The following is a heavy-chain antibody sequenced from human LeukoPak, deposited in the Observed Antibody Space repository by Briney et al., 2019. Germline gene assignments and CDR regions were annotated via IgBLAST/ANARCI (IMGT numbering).Heavy chain of an antibody. J-gene: IGHJ5*02. CDR2: ISYSGST. V-gene: IGHV4-59*01. CDR1: GGSISSFY. CDR3: ARQPGFDSSGYLNWFDP. D-gene: IGHD3-22*01. Sequence: SETLSLTCTVSGGSISSFYWSWVWQPPGKGLEWIACISYSGSTKYNPSLKSRVTISVDTSKNQLSLKLSSVPAADTAVYYCARQPGFDSSGYLNWFDPWGQGTLVTVSS.